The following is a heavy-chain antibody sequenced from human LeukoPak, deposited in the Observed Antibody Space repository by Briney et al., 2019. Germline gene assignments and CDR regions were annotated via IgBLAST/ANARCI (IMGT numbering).Heavy chain of an antibody. CDR1: GGSFDTFY. J-gene: IGHJ6*03. V-gene: IGHV4-34*01. D-gene: IGHD1-7*01. CDR2: IKPSGQI. CDR3: ARRWNYGIHYYIDV. Sequence: SETLSLTCAVYGGSFDTFYWGWIRQSPGGGLEWNGEIKPSGQINYNPSLMSRVTVSIDTPKKHFSLILTSVTAADTAVYYCARRWNYGIHYYIDVWGTGTTVTVSS.